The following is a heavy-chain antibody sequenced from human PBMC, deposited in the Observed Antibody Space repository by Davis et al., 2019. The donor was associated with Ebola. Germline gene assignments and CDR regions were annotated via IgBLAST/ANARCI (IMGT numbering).Heavy chain of an antibody. V-gene: IGHV5-51*01. CDR3: ARGMRDDWFDP. CDR1: GYSFTNYW. CDR2: IYPGDSDT. Sequence: GESLKISCKGSGYSFTNYWIGWVRQMPGKGLEWMGIIYPGDSDTRYSPSFQAQVTISADKSISTAYLQWSILKASDTAMYYCARGMRDDWFDPWGQGTLVTVSS. J-gene: IGHJ5*02.